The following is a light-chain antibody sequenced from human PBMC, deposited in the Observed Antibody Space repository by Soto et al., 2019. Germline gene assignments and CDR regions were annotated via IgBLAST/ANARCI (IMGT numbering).Light chain of an antibody. CDR2: DVN. CDR1: SSDVGSYDY. Sequence: QSALTQPASVSGSPGQSITFSCTGTSSDVGSYDYVSWHQQHPGKAPKLIISDVNNRPSGVPSRFSGSKSCNTASRIISGLQTEDLADYYCCAYSTSGTHVFGTGTKLTVL. V-gene: IGLV2-14*03. CDR3: CAYSTSGTHV. J-gene: IGLJ1*01.